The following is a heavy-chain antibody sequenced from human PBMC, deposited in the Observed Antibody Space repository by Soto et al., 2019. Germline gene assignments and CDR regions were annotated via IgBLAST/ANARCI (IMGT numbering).Heavy chain of an antibody. D-gene: IGHD3-10*01. CDR3: ARFQRRFGAFYYYYGMDV. CDR2: INHSGST. J-gene: IGHJ6*02. V-gene: IGHV4-34*01. CDR1: GGSFSGYY. Sequence: PSETLSLTCAVSGGSFSGYYWSWIRQPPGKGLEWIGEINHSGSTNYNPSLNSRVTISVDTSKNQFSLKLSSVTAADTVVYYCARFQRRFGAFYYYYGMDVWGQGTTVTVSS.